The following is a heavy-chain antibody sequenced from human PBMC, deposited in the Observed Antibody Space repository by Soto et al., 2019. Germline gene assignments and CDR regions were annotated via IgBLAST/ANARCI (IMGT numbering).Heavy chain of an antibody. D-gene: IGHD3-10*01. Sequence: QITLKESGPTLVKPTQTLTLTCTFSGFSLSTSGVGVGWIRQPPGKALEWLALIYWDDDKRYSPSLKSRLTITKDPSKNQVVLTRNNMDPVDTATYYCAHIGPYGSGSYYVDYWGQGTLVTVSS. CDR1: GFSLSTSGVG. CDR2: IYWDDDK. J-gene: IGHJ4*02. V-gene: IGHV2-5*02. CDR3: AHIGPYGSGSYYVDY.